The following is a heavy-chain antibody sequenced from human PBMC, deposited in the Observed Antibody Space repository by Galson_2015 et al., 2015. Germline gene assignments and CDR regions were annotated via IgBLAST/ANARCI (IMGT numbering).Heavy chain of an antibody. J-gene: IGHJ4*02. D-gene: IGHD1-7*01. CDR3: AHRLPLTSGVNWNYGRFDY. V-gene: IGHV2-5*02. CDR2: IYWDNDK. Sequence: PALVKPTQTLTLTCTFSGFSLSTTGVGVGWIRRPPGKALEWLALIYWDNDKRYSPSLKSRLTITKDTSKNQVVLTMTSLDPVDTATYYCAHRLPLTSGVNWNYGRFDYWGQGTLVTVSS. CDR1: GFSLSTTGVG.